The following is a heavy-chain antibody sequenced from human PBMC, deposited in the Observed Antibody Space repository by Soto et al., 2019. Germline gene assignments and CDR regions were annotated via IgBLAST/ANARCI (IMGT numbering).Heavy chain of an antibody. CDR2: IYHSGST. CDR1: GGYSVGGDD. V-gene: IGHV4-38-2*01. D-gene: IGHD3-16*01. J-gene: IGHJ6*02. CDR3: ARGRPAPQANYYYGMDV. Sequence: LSWAVAGGYSVGGDDWGWIRQHPGKGLEWIGSIYHSGSTYYNPSLKSRVTISVDTSKNQFSLKLSSVTAADTAVYYCARGRPAPQANYYYGMDVRGQGPTVT.